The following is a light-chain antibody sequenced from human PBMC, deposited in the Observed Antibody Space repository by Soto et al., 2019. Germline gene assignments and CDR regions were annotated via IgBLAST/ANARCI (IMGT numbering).Light chain of an antibody. CDR3: QEYYRTPPA. Sequence: DVVMTQSPDSLAVFLGEGATFNCKSSKLLLYGSNNNKYLAWYQQRPGQPPKLLIAWASPREAGVPDRFNGGGSGTDFTLTISSLQAEDVAVYYCQEYYRTPPAFGGGTKVEI. CDR2: WAS. CDR1: KLLLYGSNNNKY. J-gene: IGKJ4*01. V-gene: IGKV4-1*01.